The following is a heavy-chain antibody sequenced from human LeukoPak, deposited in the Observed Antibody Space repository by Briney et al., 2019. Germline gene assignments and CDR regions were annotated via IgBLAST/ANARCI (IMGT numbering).Heavy chain of an antibody. D-gene: IGHD6-13*01. CDR1: GFTFSDYY. V-gene: IGHV3-11*01. CDR3: AITYSSSWYEYFQH. J-gene: IGHJ1*01. CDR2: ISSSGSTI. Sequence: GGSLRLSCAASGFTFSDYYMSWIRQAPGKGLERVSYISSSGSTIYYADSVKGRFTISRDNAKNSLYLQMNSLRAEDTAVYYCAITYSSSWYEYFQHWGQGTLVTVSS.